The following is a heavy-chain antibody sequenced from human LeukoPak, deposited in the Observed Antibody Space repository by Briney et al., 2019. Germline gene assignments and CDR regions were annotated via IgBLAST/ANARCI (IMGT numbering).Heavy chain of an antibody. CDR3: AKDKGREGDY. Sequence: PGGSLRLSCAASGXHFSNYGMHWVRQAPGRGLEWVAVISADGIDKYYADSVKGRFTISRDNSKNTLYLQMSSLRAEDTAVYYCAKDKGREGDYWGQGNLVTVSS. V-gene: IGHV3-30*18. CDR1: GXHFSNYG. CDR2: ISADGIDK. J-gene: IGHJ4*02.